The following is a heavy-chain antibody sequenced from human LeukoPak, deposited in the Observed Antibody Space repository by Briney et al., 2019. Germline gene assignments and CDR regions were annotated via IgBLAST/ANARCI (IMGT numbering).Heavy chain of an antibody. D-gene: IGHD3/OR15-3a*01. CDR3: ARVWTPFGPTFDY. CDR1: GFTFSSYW. CDR2: IKQDGSEK. Sequence: GGSLRLSCAASGFTFSSYWMSWVRQAPGKGLEWVANIKQDGSEKYYVDSVKGRFTISRDSARNSLYLQMNSLRAEDTAVYYCARVWTPFGPTFDYWGQGTLVTVSS. V-gene: IGHV3-7*01. J-gene: IGHJ4*02.